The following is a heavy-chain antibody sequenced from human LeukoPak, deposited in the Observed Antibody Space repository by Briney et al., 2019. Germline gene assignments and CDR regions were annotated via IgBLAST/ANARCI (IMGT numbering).Heavy chain of an antibody. CDR3: ARAVSGRFDY. D-gene: IGHD6-19*01. V-gene: IGHV4-59*08. CDR1: GGSMSPYH. CDR2: IYYSGST. Sequence: KTSETLSPTCTVSGGSMSPYHWGWIRQPPGKGLEWTGYIYYSGSTNYNPSLNSRVTISVGTSKNQFSLRLSSVTAADTAIYYCARAVSGRFDYWGQGTLVTVSS. J-gene: IGHJ4*02.